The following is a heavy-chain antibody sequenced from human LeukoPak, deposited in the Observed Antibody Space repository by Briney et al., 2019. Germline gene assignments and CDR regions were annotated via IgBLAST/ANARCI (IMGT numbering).Heavy chain of an antibody. D-gene: IGHD5-18*01. Sequence: SETLSLTCTVSGGSISSEVYYWSWIRQHPGRALEWIGYIHYSGSTYYNPSLKSRLSISVDTSKNQFSLELSSVTAADTGVYYCASHSGPNVDTAMVPFDYWGLGTLVTVSS. CDR1: GGSISSEVYY. V-gene: IGHV4-30-4*08. CDR2: IHYSGST. J-gene: IGHJ4*02. CDR3: ASHSGPNVDTAMVPFDY.